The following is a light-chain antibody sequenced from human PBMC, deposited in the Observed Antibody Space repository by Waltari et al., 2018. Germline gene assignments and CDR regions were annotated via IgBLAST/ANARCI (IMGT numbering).Light chain of an antibody. V-gene: IGKV3-15*01. J-gene: IGKJ4*01. CDR3: QQYRNWPPLT. CDR1: ESVSNN. CDR2: GAS. Sequence: EIVMTQSPVTLSVSPGESATLSCRASESVSNNLAWYQQRPGQAPRLLIYGASTRATGVPPRFSGTGSGTEFALTISSLQSEDFVLYYCQQYRNWPPLTFGGGTKVEIK.